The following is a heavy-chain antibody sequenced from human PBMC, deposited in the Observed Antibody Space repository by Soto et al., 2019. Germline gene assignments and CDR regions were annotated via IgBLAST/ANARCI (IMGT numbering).Heavy chain of an antibody. D-gene: IGHD1-1*01. CDR2: ISGYNGQT. J-gene: IGHJ6*02. CDR3: ARDGRKELWVEGLNAMDV. CDR1: GYPFSTYG. Sequence: QGQLVQSAPEVRKPGASVKVSCKASGYPFSTYGISWVRQAPGQGLEWMGWISGYNGQTNYAQKFRGRVTFTTDTSANTAYMELRSLRSDDTATYFCARDGRKELWVEGLNAMDVGGQGTTVTVSS. V-gene: IGHV1-18*01.